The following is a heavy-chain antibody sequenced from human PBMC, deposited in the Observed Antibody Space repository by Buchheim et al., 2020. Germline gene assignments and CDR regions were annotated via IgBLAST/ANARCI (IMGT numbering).Heavy chain of an antibody. D-gene: IGHD2-2*01. CDR1: GGSISSYY. J-gene: IGHJ6*02. Sequence: QVQLQESGPGLVKPSETLSLTCTVSGGSISSYYWSWIRQPPGKGLEWIGYIYYSGSTNYNPSLKSRVTISVDTSKNQFSLKLSSVTAADTAVYYCARGYQLPNYYYYYGMDVWGQGTT. V-gene: IGHV4-59*01. CDR3: ARGYQLPNYYYYYGMDV. CDR2: IYYSGST.